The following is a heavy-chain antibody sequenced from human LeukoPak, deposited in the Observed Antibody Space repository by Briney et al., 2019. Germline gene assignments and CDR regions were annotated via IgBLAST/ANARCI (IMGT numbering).Heavy chain of an antibody. Sequence: SQTLSLTCAVYGGSFSGYYWSWIRQPPGTGLEWIGEINHSGSTNYNPSLKSRVTISVDTSKNQFSLKLSSVTAADTAVYYCAREDHSSIAVAGTQLNAFDIWGQGTMVTVSS. V-gene: IGHV4-34*01. CDR2: INHSGST. D-gene: IGHD6-19*01. CDR3: AREDHSSIAVAGTQLNAFDI. CDR1: GGSFSGYY. J-gene: IGHJ3*02.